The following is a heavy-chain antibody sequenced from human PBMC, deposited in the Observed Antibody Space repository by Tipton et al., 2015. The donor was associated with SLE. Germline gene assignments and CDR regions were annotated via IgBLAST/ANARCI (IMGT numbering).Heavy chain of an antibody. V-gene: IGHV4-30-2*01. CDR2: IYHSGST. D-gene: IGHD3-16*02. CDR1: GGSISSGGYS. J-gene: IGHJ4*02. Sequence: TLSLTCAVSGGSISSGGYSWSWIRQPPGKGLEWIGYIYHSGSTYYNPSLKSRVTISVDRSKNQFSLKLSSVTAADTAVYYCARGLWGGSYRQYYFDYWGQGTLVTVSS. CDR3: ARGLWGGSYRQYYFDY.